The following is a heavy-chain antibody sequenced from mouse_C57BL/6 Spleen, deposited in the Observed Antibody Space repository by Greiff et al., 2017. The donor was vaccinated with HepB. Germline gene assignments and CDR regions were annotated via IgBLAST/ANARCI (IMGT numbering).Heavy chain of an antibody. CDR3: ARWGGGRFAY. CDR2: INPNNGGT. CDR1: GYTFTDYN. D-gene: IGHD1-1*02. J-gene: IGHJ3*01. Sequence: EVQLQQSGPELVKPGASVKIPCKASGYTFTDYNMDWVKQSHGKSLEWIGDINPNNGGTIYNQKFKGKATLTVDKSSSTAYMELRSLTSEDTAVYYCARWGGGRFAYWGQGTLVTVSA. V-gene: IGHV1-18*01.